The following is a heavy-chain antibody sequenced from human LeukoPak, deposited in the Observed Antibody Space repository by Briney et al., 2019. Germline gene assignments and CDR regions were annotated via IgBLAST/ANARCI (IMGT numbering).Heavy chain of an antibody. J-gene: IGHJ2*01. CDR1: GFTFRNYG. V-gene: IGHV3-33*01. Sequence: PGGSRRLSWAASGFTFRNYGMHWVRQAPGKLLEWVAVIWYDGSDKYYADSVKGRFTTSRDKSKNTLYLQMNSLRAEDTAVYFCARDLAVGSWPLWHFDLWGRGTLVTVSS. CDR3: ARDLAVGSWPLWHFDL. CDR2: IWYDGSDK. D-gene: IGHD6-13*01.